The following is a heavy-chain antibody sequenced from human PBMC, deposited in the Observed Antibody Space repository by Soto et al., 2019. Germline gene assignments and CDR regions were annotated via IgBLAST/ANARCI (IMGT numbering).Heavy chain of an antibody. CDR2: IIPIFGTA. CDR1: GGTFRSYA. J-gene: IGHJ4*02. CDR3: ARGGYYYDSSGYYPPGDY. Sequence: QVQLVQSGAEVKKPGSSVKVSCKASGGTFRSYAISWVRQAPGQGLEWMGGIIPIFGTANYAQKFQGRVTKTADESTSTAYMELSSLRSEDTAVYYCARGGYYYDSSGYYPPGDYWGQGTLVTVSS. V-gene: IGHV1-69*12. D-gene: IGHD3-22*01.